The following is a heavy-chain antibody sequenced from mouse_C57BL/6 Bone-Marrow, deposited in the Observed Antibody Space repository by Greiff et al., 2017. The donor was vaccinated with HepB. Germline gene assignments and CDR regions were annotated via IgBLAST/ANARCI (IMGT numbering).Heavy chain of an antibody. CDR3: ARLRGNYDFDY. D-gene: IGHD2-1*01. CDR2: IDPSDSYT. J-gene: IGHJ2*01. Sequence: VQLQQPGAELVKPGASVKLSCKASGYTFTSYWMQWVKQRPGQGLEWIGEIDPSDSYTNYNQKFKGKATLTVDPSSSTAYMQLSSLTSEDSAVYYCARLRGNYDFDYWGQGTTLTVSS. CDR1: GYTFTSYW. V-gene: IGHV1-50*01.